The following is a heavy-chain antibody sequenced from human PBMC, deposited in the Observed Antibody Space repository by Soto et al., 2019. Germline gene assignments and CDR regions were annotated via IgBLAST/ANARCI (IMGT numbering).Heavy chain of an antibody. CDR1: GFTFSSYA. CDR3: AKVTGYYPLSGMDV. Sequence: PGGSLRLSCAASGFTFSSYAMSWVRQAPGKGLEWVSAISGSGGSTYYADSVKGRFTISRDNSKNTLYLQMNSLRAEDTAVYYCAKVTGYYPLSGMDVWGQGTTVTVSS. V-gene: IGHV3-23*01. D-gene: IGHD3-9*01. CDR2: ISGSGGST. J-gene: IGHJ6*02.